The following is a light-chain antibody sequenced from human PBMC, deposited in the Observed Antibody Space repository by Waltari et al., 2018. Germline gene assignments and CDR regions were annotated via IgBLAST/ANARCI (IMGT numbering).Light chain of an antibody. CDR1: QDISNY. V-gene: IGKV1-33*01. J-gene: IGKJ2*01. CDR2: DAS. Sequence: DIQMTQSPSSLSASVGDRVTITCQASQDISNYLNWYQQKPGKAPELLIYDASKLETGVPSRFRGSGSGTDFTFTISSLQPEDIATYYCQQYDDRPYTFGQGTKLEIK. CDR3: QQYDDRPYT.